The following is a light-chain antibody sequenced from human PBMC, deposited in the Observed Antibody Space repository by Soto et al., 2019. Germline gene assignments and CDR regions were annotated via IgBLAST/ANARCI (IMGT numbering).Light chain of an antibody. CDR3: QKYGSSLVT. Sequence: EILMTQSPATLSVSPGERARLSCMASQSVSSNLAWYQQKPGQAPRLLIYDASTRATGFPARFSGSGSGTEFTLTISSLQSEDFAVYYCQKYGSSLVTCGLGTKVDIK. CDR2: DAS. CDR1: QSVSSN. J-gene: IGKJ1*01. V-gene: IGKV3D-15*01.